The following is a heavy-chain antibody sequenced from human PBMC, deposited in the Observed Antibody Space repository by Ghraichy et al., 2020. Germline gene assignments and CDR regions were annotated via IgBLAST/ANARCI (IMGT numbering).Heavy chain of an antibody. J-gene: IGHJ6*03. Sequence: ASVKVSCKASGYSFTSYGISWVRQAPGQGLEWMGWISGYNGDTKYAQNIQGRVTWTTDTSTSTAYMELRSLRSDDTALYYCARDDYDFWSGYPSFMDVWGKGTAVTVSS. V-gene: IGHV1-18*01. CDR3: ARDDYDFWSGYPSFMDV. D-gene: IGHD3-3*01. CDR2: ISGYNGDT. CDR1: GYSFTSYG.